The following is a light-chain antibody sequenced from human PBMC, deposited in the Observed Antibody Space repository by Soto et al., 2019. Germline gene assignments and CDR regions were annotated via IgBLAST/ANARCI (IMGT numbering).Light chain of an antibody. CDR3: QQINSYPLFT. CDR2: AAS. J-gene: IGKJ3*01. Sequence: DIQLTQSPSFLSASVGDRVTITCRASQGISSYLAWYQQKPGKAPKLLIYAASTLQSGVPSRFSGSGSGTAFTLTTSSILHADFSADYCQQINSYPLFTFGPGTKVDIK. CDR1: QGISSY. V-gene: IGKV1-9*01.